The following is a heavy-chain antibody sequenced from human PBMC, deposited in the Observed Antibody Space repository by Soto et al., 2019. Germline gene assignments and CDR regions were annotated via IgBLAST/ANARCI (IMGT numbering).Heavy chain of an antibody. CDR3: ALRSMAVVPEY. J-gene: IGHJ4*02. Sequence: PSETLSLTCTVSGDSISSYYWSWIRQPPGKGLEWIGYIYYSGSTNYNPSLKSRVTISVDTSKNQFSLKLSSVTAADTAVYYCALRSMAVVPEYWGQGTLVTVPQ. V-gene: IGHV4-59*01. CDR1: GDSISSYY. CDR2: IYYSGST. D-gene: IGHD3-22*01.